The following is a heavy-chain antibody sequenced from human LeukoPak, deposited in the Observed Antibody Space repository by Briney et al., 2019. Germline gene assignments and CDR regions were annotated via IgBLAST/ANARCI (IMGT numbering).Heavy chain of an antibody. CDR3: ATYFYGEYGSYYFDY. J-gene: IGHJ4*02. CDR1: GAFITNSHW. V-gene: IGHV4-4*02. CDR2: IYHSGTT. D-gene: IGHD4-17*01. Sequence: SETLSLTCAVSGAFITNSHWWSWARQPPGKGLERIGEIYHSGTTNYNPSLKSRVTMSVDKSKNQFSLKLSSVTAADTAVYYCATYFYGEYGSYYFDYRGQGTLVTVSS.